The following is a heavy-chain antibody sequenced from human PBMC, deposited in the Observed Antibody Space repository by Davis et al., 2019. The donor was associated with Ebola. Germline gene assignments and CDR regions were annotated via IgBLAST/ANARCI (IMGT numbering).Heavy chain of an antibody. J-gene: IGHJ6*04. Sequence: GGSLTLSCKGSGYSFTSYWIGWMRQMPGKGLEWLGIIYPGDSDTRYSPSFQGQVTISADKSISTAYLQWSSLKASDTAMYYCARGKGGSGWSLYYYYGMDVWGKGTTVTVSS. V-gene: IGHV5-51*01. CDR1: GYSFTSYW. CDR3: ARGKGGSGWSLYYYYGMDV. D-gene: IGHD6-19*01. CDR2: IYPGDSDT.